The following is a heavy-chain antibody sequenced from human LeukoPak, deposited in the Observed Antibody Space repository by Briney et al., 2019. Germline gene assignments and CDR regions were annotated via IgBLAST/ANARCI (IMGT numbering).Heavy chain of an antibody. V-gene: IGHV3-64D*06. J-gene: IGHJ6*02. CDR2: ISSNGGST. Sequence: GGSLRLSCSASGFTFSNYAMHWVRQAPGKGLEYVSTISSNGGSTYYADSVKGRFTISRDNSKNTLYLQMSSLRAEDTAVYYCVKDIVVVVAAIQPHYYYAMDVWGQGTTVTVSS. CDR3: VKDIVVVVAAIQPHYYYAMDV. D-gene: IGHD2-15*01. CDR1: GFTFSNYA.